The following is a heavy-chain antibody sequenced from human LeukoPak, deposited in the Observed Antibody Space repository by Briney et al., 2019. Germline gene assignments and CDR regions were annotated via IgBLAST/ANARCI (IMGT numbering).Heavy chain of an antibody. Sequence: GGSLRLFCTAPGITFSNYAMHWVRQAPGEGLEWVTVISNDGSVKYYADSVKGRFTISRDNSKNTLYLQMNSLRAEDTAVYFCAKVGGSGTSYYYFGMDAWGQGTTVTVSS. V-gene: IGHV3-30*04. CDR3: AKVGGSGTSYYYFGMDA. CDR1: GITFSNYA. D-gene: IGHD3-10*01. J-gene: IGHJ6*02. CDR2: ISNDGSVK.